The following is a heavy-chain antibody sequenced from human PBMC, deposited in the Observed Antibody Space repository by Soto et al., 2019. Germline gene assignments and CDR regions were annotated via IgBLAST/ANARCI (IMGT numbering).Heavy chain of an antibody. CDR3: ASFASSGYIQNLDY. V-gene: IGHV3-21*01. CDR1: GFTCGSYW. J-gene: IGHJ4*02. D-gene: IGHD3-22*01. CDR2: ISSSSSYI. Sequence: PGGSLRLSCAASGFTCGSYWMSWVRQAPGKGLEWVSSISSSSSYIYYADSVKGRFTISRDNAKNSLYLQMNSLRAEDTAVYYCASFASSGYIQNLDYWGQGTLVTVSS.